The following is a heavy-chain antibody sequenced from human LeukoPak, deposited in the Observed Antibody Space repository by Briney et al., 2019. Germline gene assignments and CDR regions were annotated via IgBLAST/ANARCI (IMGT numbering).Heavy chain of an antibody. CDR2: IIPILGIA. Sequence: ASVKVSCKASGGTFSSYAISWVRQAPGQGLEWMGRIIPILGIANYAQKFQGRVTITADKSTSTAYMELSSLRSEDTAVYYCARDVDSFWSGYYNYWGQGTLVTVSS. CDR1: GGTFSSYA. CDR3: ARDVDSFWSGYYNY. D-gene: IGHD3-3*01. V-gene: IGHV1-69*04. J-gene: IGHJ4*02.